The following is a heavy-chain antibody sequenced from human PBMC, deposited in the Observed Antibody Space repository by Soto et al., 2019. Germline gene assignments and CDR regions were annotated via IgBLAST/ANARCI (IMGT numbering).Heavy chain of an antibody. J-gene: IGHJ6*02. V-gene: IGHV1-69*13. Sequence: SVTVSCKASGGTFSSYAISWVRQAPGQGLEWMGGSIPIFGTANYAQKFQGRVTITADESMSTAYMERSSLRSEDTAVYYCASRGSGSYYGTGYYYGMDVWGQGTTVTFSS. CDR2: SIPIFGTA. CDR1: GGTFSSYA. D-gene: IGHD3-10*01. CDR3: ASRGSGSYYGTGYYYGMDV.